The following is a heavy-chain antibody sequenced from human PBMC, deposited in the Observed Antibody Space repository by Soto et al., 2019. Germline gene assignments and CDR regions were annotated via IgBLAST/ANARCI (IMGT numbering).Heavy chain of an antibody. J-gene: IGHJ3*02. Sequence: SETLFLTCTVSGGSISSGDYYWSWIRQPPGKGLEWIGYIYYSGSTYYNPSLKSRVTISVDTSKNQFSLKLSSVTAADTAVYYCARDRRYYYDSSGYYYPAECAFDIWGQGTMVTVSS. CDR3: ARDRRYYYDSSGYYYPAECAFDI. V-gene: IGHV4-30-4*01. CDR1: GGSISSGDYY. CDR2: IYYSGST. D-gene: IGHD3-22*01.